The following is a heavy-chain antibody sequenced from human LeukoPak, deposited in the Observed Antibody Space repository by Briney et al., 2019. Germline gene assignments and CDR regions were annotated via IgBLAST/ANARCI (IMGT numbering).Heavy chain of an antibody. Sequence: SQTLSLTCAVSGGSISSGGYYWSWIRQPPGKGLEWIGEINHSGSTNYNPSLKSRVTISVDTSKNQFSLKLSSVTAADTAVYYCARRSSWTNYEYFQHWGQGTLVTVSS. J-gene: IGHJ1*01. CDR1: GGSISSGGYY. CDR2: INHSGST. V-gene: IGHV4-30-2*01. D-gene: IGHD6-13*01. CDR3: ARRSSWTNYEYFQH.